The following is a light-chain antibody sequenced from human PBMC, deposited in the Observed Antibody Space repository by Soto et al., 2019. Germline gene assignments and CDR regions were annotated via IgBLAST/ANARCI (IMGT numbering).Light chain of an antibody. CDR2: SDN. V-gene: IGLV1-44*01. CDR3: SVWDDSLNGPV. Sequence: QSVLTQPPSASGTPGQRVTISCSGSSSNIGSNAVNWYQQLPGTAPKLFIYSDNQRPSGVPDRVSGSKSATSASLAISGLQSDDEADYFCSVWDDSLNGPVFDGGTKVTVL. J-gene: IGLJ3*02. CDR1: SSNIGSNA.